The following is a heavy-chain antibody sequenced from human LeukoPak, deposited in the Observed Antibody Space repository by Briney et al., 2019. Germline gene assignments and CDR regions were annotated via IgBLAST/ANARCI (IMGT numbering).Heavy chain of an antibody. CDR1: GFTFDDYV. D-gene: IGHD2-15*01. V-gene: IGHV3-20*04. CDR3: ARAVIYCSGGSCYSWFDP. J-gene: IGHJ5*02. Sequence: VGALRLSCAASGFTFDDYVMSWVRQAPGRGLEWVSGINWNGGSTGYADSVKGRFTISRDNAKNSLYLQMNSLRAEDTALYYCARAVIYCSGGSCYSWFDPWGQGTPVTASS. CDR2: INWNGGST.